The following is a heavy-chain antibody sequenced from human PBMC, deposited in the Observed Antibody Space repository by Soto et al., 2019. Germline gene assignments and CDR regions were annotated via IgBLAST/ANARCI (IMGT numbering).Heavy chain of an antibody. V-gene: IGHV4-59*01. Sequence: SETLSLTCTVSGGSISSYYWSWIRQPPGKGLEWIGYIYYSGSTNYNPSLKSRVTISVDTSKNQFSLKLGSVTAADTAVYYCARELGPYCSSTSCYSSFDPWGQGTLVTVSS. D-gene: IGHD2-2*02. CDR2: IYYSGST. CDR1: GGSISSYY. CDR3: ARELGPYCSSTSCYSSFDP. J-gene: IGHJ5*02.